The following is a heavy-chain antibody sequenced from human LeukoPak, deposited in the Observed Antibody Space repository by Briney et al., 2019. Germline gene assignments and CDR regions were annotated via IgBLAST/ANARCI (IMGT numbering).Heavy chain of an antibody. Sequence: PGGSLRLSCAASGFTFSSYEMNWVRQAPGKGLEWVSYITSGSTIYYADSVKGRFTISRDNSKNTLYLQMSSLRAEDAAVYYCAKDGCSGGSCLKTDYWGQGTLVTVSP. D-gene: IGHD2-15*01. CDR1: GFTFSSYE. V-gene: IGHV3-48*03. CDR3: AKDGCSGGSCLKTDY. CDR2: ITSGSTI. J-gene: IGHJ4*02.